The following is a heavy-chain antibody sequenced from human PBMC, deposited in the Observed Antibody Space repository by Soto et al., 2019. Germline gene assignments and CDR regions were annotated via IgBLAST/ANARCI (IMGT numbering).Heavy chain of an antibody. Sequence: GGSLRLSCAASGFTFSSYWVNWIRQAPGKGLEWVANIKEDGSETYYVDSVKGRFTISRDNAKNSLSPLMNSLRAEDTAVYYCATGAKRLRLGYWGQGTLVTVSS. J-gene: IGHJ4*02. CDR2: IKEDGSET. D-gene: IGHD3-16*01. V-gene: IGHV3-7*02. CDR3: ATGAKRLRLGY. CDR1: GFTFSSYW.